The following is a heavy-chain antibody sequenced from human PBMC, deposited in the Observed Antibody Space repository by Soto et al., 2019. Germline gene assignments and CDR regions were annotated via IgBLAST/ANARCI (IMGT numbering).Heavy chain of an antibody. J-gene: IGHJ6*03. CDR2: INSDGSST. CDR1: GFTFSSYW. CDR3: ARVGVTYYYGSGSYYTDYYYYMDV. V-gene: IGHV3-74*01. D-gene: IGHD3-10*01. Sequence: GGSLRLSCAASGFTFSSYWMHWVRQAPGKGLVWVSRINSDGSSTSYADSVKGRFTISRDNAKNSLYLQMNSLRAEDTAVYYCARVGVTYYYGSGSYYTDYYYYMDVWGKGTKVTVSS.